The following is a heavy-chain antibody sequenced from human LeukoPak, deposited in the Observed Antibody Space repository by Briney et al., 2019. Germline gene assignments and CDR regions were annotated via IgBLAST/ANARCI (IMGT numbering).Heavy chain of an antibody. CDR2: ISAYNGNT. CDR3: ARDSPSRIAVAATPTKFDY. D-gene: IGHD6-19*01. V-gene: IGHV1-18*01. CDR1: GYTFTSYG. J-gene: IGHJ4*02. Sequence: ASVKVSCTASGYTFTSYGISWVRQAPGQGLEWMGWISAYNGNTNYAQKLQGRVTMTTDTSTSTAYMELRSLRSDDTAVYYCARDSPSRIAVAATPTKFDYWGQGTLVTVSS.